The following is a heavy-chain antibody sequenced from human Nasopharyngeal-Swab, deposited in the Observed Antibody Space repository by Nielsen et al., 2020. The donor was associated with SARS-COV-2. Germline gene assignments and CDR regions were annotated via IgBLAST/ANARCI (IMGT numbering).Heavy chain of an antibody. J-gene: IGHJ4*02. Sequence: ASVKVSCKASGYTFTSYAMHWVRQAPGQRLEWMGWINAGNGNTKYSQKFQGRVTVTRDTSASTAYMELSSLRSEDTAVYYCARDRIDSGFDYWGQGTLVTVSS. D-gene: IGHD3-10*01. V-gene: IGHV1-3*01. CDR3: ARDRIDSGFDY. CDR1: GYTFTSYA. CDR2: INAGNGNT.